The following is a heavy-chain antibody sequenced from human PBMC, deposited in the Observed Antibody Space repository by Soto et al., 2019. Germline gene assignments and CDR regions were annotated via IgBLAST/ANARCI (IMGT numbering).Heavy chain of an antibody. CDR2: ITYSGST. J-gene: IGHJ4*02. V-gene: IGHV4-59*01. CDR3: ARGIVGVVKYGIFDH. Sequence: QVQLQESGPGLVKPSETLSLTCTLSRASISSYYWSWIRQPPGKGLEWIGYITYSGSTTYNPFLKSRVTMSVDTTNNQFSLNLNSVTTADTATYFCARGIVGVVKYGIFDHWGQGALVTVSS. CDR1: RASISSYY. D-gene: IGHD3-3*01.